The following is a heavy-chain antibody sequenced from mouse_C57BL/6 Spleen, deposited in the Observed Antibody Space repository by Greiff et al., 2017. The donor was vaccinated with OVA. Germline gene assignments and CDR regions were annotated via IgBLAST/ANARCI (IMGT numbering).Heavy chain of an antibody. J-gene: IGHJ2*01. V-gene: IGHV1-78*01. D-gene: IGHD1-1*01. CDR1: GYTFTDHT. CDR2: IYPRDGST. CDR3: ARAENYYGRSLDD. Sequence: VQLQQSDAELVKPGASVKISCKVSGYTFTDHTIHWMKQRPEQGLEWIGYIYPRDGSTKYNEKFKGKATLTADKSSSTAYMQLNSLTAEDSAVYFCARAENYYGRSLDDWGQGTTHTVSS.